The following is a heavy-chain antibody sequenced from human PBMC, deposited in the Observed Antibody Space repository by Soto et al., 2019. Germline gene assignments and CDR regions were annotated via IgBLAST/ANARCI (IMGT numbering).Heavy chain of an antibody. V-gene: IGHV2-5*02. CDR2: IYWDGDK. J-gene: IGHJ5*02. D-gene: IGHD3-3*01. CDR1: GFSLSTSGAA. CDR3: AHRATMTIFGLIIDNGIWFDP. Sequence: QINLIESGPTLVKPTQTLTLTCTFSGFSLSTSGAAVGWVRQPPGRALEWLALIYWDGDKRYIASLGNRLTITKDTSMNQVVLTLTNVDPADTATYYCAHRATMTIFGLIIDNGIWFDPWGQGTRVIVSS.